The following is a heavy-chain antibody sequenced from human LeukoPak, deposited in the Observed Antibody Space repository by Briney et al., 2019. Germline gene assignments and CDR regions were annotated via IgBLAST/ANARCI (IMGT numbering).Heavy chain of an antibody. CDR2: IRESGTSV. CDR1: GFTANSYE. Sequence: PGGSLRLSCAVSGFTANSYEMMWVRQAPGKGLEWISYIRESGTSVYADSVKGRFTISRDNAKNSLYLQMNSLRAEGTAVYYCARGYCSGGSCYLNFDYWGQGTLVTVSS. CDR3: ARGYCSGGSCYLNFDY. J-gene: IGHJ4*02. V-gene: IGHV3-48*03. D-gene: IGHD2-15*01.